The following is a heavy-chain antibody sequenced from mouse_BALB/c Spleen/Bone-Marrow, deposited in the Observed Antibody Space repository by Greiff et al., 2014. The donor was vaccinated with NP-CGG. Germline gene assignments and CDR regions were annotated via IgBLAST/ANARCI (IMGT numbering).Heavy chain of an antibody. CDR3: AEITTAAYYVMDY. CDR1: GFNIEDTY. V-gene: IGHV14-3*02. CDR2: IDPANGNT. Sequence: DVQLQESGAELVEPGASVKLSCTASGFNIEDTYMHWVKQRPEQGLEWIGRIDPANGNTKYDPKFQGKATITADTSSNTAYLQLSSLTSEDTAVYYCAEITTAAYYVMDYWGQGTSVTVSS. D-gene: IGHD1-2*01. J-gene: IGHJ4*01.